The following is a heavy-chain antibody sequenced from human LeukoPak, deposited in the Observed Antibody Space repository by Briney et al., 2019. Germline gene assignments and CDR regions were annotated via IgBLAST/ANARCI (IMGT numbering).Heavy chain of an antibody. CDR2: ISYDGSIK. D-gene: IGHD2-2*01. CDR1: GFTFSSHA. V-gene: IGHV3-30-3*01. CDR3: ARDRSRNYSCDY. Sequence: GRSLRLSCAASGFTFSSHAMHWVRQAPGKGLERVAFISYDGSIKYYADSVKGRFTISRDNSKNTLYLQMSSLRTEDTAVYYCARDRSRNYSCDYWGQGTLVSVSS. J-gene: IGHJ4*02.